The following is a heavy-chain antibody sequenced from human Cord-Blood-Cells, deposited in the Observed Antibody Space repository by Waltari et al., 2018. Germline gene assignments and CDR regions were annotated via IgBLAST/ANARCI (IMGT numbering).Heavy chain of an antibody. D-gene: IGHD2-21*01. V-gene: IGHV1-69*01. CDR2: SIPIFGTT. J-gene: IGHJ1*01. Sequence: QVQLVQSGAEVKKPGSSVKVSCKASGGTFSSYAISWVRQAPGQGLEWMGGSIPIFGTTNYAQKFQGRVTITADESTSTAYMELSSLRSEDTAVYYCARVRKYCGGDCYYGYFQHWGQGTLVTVSS. CDR3: ARVRKYCGGDCYYGYFQH. CDR1: GGTFSSYA.